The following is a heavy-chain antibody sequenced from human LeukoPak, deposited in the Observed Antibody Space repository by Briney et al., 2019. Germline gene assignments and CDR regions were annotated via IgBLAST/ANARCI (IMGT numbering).Heavy chain of an antibody. V-gene: IGHV1-8*01. CDR2: LNPDSDNT. Sequence: GASVKVSCKASGYTFTSYDINWVRQATGQGLEWMGWLNPDSDNTAYAQKFQGRVTMTRDTSTHTAFMELSSLTSEDTAIYYCARRGPGANLYRSGRETPFDYWGQGTLVTVSS. D-gene: IGHD3-10*01. J-gene: IGHJ4*02. CDR3: ARRGPGANLYRSGRETPFDY. CDR1: GYTFTSYD.